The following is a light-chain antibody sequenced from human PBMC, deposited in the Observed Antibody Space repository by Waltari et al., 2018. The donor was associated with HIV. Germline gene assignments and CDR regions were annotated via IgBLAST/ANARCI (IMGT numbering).Light chain of an antibody. Sequence: QSVLTQPRSASGTPGQGVTIPCSGSPANIGSNRVNWYQQFPGGAPKPLIYYNNQRPSGVPDRFSGSKSGTSASLAFSGLQSEDEADYYCETWDSSLNAVVFGGGTKLTVL. CDR3: ETWDSSLNAVV. V-gene: IGLV1-44*01. CDR2: YNN. J-gene: IGLJ2*01. CDR1: PANIGSNR.